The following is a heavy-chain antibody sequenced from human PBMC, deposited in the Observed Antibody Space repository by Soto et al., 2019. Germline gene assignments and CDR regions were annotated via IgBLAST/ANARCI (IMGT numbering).Heavy chain of an antibody. CDR1: GFTFSSYS. D-gene: IGHD4-4*01. CDR2: ISSSSSYI. V-gene: IGHV3-21*01. J-gene: IGHJ2*01. CDR3: ARGSTVAAHDWYFDL. Sequence: EVQLVESGGGLVKPGGSLRLSCAASGFTFSSYSMNWVRQAPGKGLEWVSSISSSSSYIYYADSVKGRFTISRDNAKNALHLQRNSLRAEDTAVYYCARGSTVAAHDWYFDLWGRGTLVTVSS.